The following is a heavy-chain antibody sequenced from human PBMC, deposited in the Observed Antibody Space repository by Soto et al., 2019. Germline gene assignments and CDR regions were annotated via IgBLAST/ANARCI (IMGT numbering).Heavy chain of an antibody. J-gene: IGHJ3*02. Sequence: QVQLQESGPGLVKPSQTLSLTCTVSGGSISSGVHYWSWIRQHPGKGLEWIGCIHYSGSTYYNPSLKSRLTISVDTPKKQVSLKLNSVTAADTAVYYCARDLGDGYNYATPRAFDIWGQGTMVTVSP. CDR1: GGSISSGVHY. CDR3: ARDLGDGYNYATPRAFDI. D-gene: IGHD5-12*01. CDR2: IHYSGST. V-gene: IGHV4-31*03.